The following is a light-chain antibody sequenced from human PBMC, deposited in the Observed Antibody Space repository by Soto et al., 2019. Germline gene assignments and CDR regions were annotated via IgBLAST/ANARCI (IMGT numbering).Light chain of an antibody. V-gene: IGKV3-11*01. CDR3: KQRTNWPPLT. Sequence: EVVLTQSPATLSLSPGERATLSCRASQSVRSYLAWFQHKPGQAPRLLIYDASNRATGIPGRFSGSGFGTDFTLTISSLEPEDFGVYYCKQRTNWPPLTFGGGTRVEIK. J-gene: IGKJ4*01. CDR1: QSVRSY. CDR2: DAS.